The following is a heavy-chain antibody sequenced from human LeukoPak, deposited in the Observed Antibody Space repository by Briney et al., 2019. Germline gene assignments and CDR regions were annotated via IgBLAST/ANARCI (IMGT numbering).Heavy chain of an antibody. CDR3: ARVVESGYDYSLDY. D-gene: IGHD5-12*01. V-gene: IGHV3-48*03. CDR2: ISSSGSTI. Sequence: PGGSLRLSCAASGFTFSSYEMNWVRRAPGKGLEWVSYISSSGSTIYYADSVKGRFTISRDNAKNSLYLQMNSLRAEDTAVYYCARVVESGYDYSLDYWGQGTLVTVSS. CDR1: GFTFSSYE. J-gene: IGHJ4*02.